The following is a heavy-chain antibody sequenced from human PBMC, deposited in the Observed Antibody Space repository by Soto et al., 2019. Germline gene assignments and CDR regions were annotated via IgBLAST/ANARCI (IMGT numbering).Heavy chain of an antibody. D-gene: IGHD3-22*01. CDR2: NNAVNGDT. J-gene: IGHJ5*02. Sequence: GASVKVSCKASGYTFSSYALHWVRQAPGQSLEWMGCNNAVNGDTRYSQKFQDRVTITRDTSASTVYMEVNSLKTEDTAVYYCTTIYPYDRAPSWGQGTLVTVSS. CDR1: GYTFSSYA. CDR3: TTIYPYDRAPS. V-gene: IGHV1-3*01.